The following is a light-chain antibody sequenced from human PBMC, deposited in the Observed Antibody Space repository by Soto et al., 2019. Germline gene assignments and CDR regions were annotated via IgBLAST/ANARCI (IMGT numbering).Light chain of an antibody. V-gene: IGKV1-5*03. CDR2: RAS. CDR3: QHYNRYSGT. CDR1: QRISNW. J-gene: IGKJ3*01. Sequence: DIQMTQSPSTLSASVGDRVTITCRASQRISNWLAWYQQKPGKAPKLLIYRASTLQSGVPSRFSGSGSGTEFTLTISSLQPDDFATYFCQHYNRYSGTFGPGTKVDVK.